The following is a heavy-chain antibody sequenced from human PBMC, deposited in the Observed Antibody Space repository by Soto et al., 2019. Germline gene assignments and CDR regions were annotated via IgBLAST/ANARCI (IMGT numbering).Heavy chain of an antibody. CDR2: ISAYNGNT. CDR3: ARDQGSGWYYYYYGMDV. V-gene: IGHV1-18*04. Sequence: ASRKVSCKTAGYTFTSYGISWVRQAPGQGLEWMGWISAYNGNTNYAQKLQGRVTMTTDTSTSTAYMELRSLRSADTAGYCCARDQGSGWYYYYYGMDVWGQGITVTVSS. D-gene: IGHD6-19*01. CDR1: GYTFTSYG. J-gene: IGHJ6*02.